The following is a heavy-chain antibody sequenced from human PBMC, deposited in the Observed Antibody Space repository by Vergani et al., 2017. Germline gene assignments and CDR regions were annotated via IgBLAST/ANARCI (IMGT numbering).Heavy chain of an antibody. CDR1: GFTFSSYA. CDR2: IWYDGSNK. D-gene: IGHD3-22*01. V-gene: IGHV3-33*08. J-gene: IGHJ4*02. CDR3: ARDYDSSGYRLGY. Sequence: QVQLVESGGGVVQPGRSLRLSCAASGFTFSSYAMHWVRQAPGKGLEWVAVIWYDGSNKYYADSVKGRFTISRDNAKNSLYLQMNSLRAEDTAVYYCARDYDSSGYRLGYWGQGGLVSGSS.